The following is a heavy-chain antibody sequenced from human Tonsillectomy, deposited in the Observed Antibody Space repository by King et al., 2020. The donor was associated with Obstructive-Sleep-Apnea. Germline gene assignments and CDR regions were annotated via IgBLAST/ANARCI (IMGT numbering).Heavy chain of an antibody. Sequence: VQLQESGPGLVKPSETLSLTCTVSGGSISSYYWSWIRQPPGKGLEWIGYIYYSGSTNYNPSLKIRITISVDTSKNQFSLKLSSVTASDTAVYYCAREAKYFDWSTPDYYYYGMDVWGQGTTVTVSS. CDR1: GGSISSYY. D-gene: IGHD3-9*01. CDR2: IYYSGST. CDR3: AREAKYFDWSTPDYYYYGMDV. V-gene: IGHV4-59*01. J-gene: IGHJ6*02.